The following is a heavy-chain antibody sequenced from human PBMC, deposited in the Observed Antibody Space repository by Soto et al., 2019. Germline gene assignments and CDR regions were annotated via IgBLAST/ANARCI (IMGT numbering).Heavy chain of an antibody. CDR1: GFTFSRSD. Sequence: GGSLRLSCAASGFTFSRSDMTWVCQAPGKGLEWVAGISGSGYTTNYADSVEGRFTISRDNSKNTLYLQMNSLRSEDTAAYFCAKQSVQRFFNYWGQGTPVTVSS. CDR2: ISGSGYTT. V-gene: IGHV3-23*01. CDR3: AKQSVQRFFNY. J-gene: IGHJ4*02.